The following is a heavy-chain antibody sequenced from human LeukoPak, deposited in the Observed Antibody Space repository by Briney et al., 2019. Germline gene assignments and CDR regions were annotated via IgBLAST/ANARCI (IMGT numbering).Heavy chain of an antibody. Sequence: ASVKVSCKASGYTFTGYYMHWVRQAPGQGLEWMGWINPNSGGTNYAQKFQGRVTMTRDTSISTAYMELSRLRSDDTAVYYCARGSRGTKEENWFDPRGQGTLVTVSS. J-gene: IGHJ5*02. D-gene: IGHD3-22*01. V-gene: IGHV1-2*02. CDR1: GYTFTGYY. CDR3: ARGSRGTKEENWFDP. CDR2: INPNSGGT.